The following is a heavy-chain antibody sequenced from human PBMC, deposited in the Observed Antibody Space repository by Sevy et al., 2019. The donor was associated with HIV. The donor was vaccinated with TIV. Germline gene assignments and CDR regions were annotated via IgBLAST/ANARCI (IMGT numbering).Heavy chain of an antibody. CDR2: INWNGGST. CDR3: ARVFDSGGSYYFFAAFDI. D-gene: IGHD1-26*01. CDR1: GFTFDDYG. J-gene: IGHJ3*02. Sequence: GGSLRLSCAASGFTFDDYGMSWVRQAPGKGLEWVSGINWNGGSTGYADSVKGRFTISRDNAKNSLYLQMNSLRAEDTALYYCARVFDSGGSYYFFAAFDIWGQGTMVTVSS. V-gene: IGHV3-20*04.